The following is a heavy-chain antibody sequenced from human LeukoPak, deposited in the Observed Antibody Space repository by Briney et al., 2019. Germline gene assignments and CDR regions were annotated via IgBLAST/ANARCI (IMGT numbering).Heavy chain of an antibody. CDR1: GGTFSSYA. Sequence: ASVKVSCKASGGTFSSYAISWVRQAPGQGLEWMGGIIPIFGTANYAQKFQGRVTITADESTSTAYMELSSLRSEDTAVYYCARGWDTAMAHFDYWGQGTLVTVSS. CDR2: IIPIFGTA. J-gene: IGHJ4*02. V-gene: IGHV1-69*13. CDR3: ARGWDTAMAHFDY. D-gene: IGHD5-18*01.